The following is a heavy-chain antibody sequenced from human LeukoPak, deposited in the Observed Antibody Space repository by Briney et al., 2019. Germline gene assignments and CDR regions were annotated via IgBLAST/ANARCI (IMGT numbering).Heavy chain of an antibody. D-gene: IGHD5-12*01. V-gene: IGHV4-34*01. J-gene: IGHJ5*02. CDR1: GGSFSGYY. CDR2: INHSGST. CDR3: ARVVATIGSKWFDP. Sequence: PSETLSLTCAVYGGSFSGYYWSWIRQPPGKGLEWIGGINHSGSTNYNPSLKSRVTISVDTSKNQFSLKLSSVTAADTAVYYCARVVATIGSKWFDPWGQGTLVTVSS.